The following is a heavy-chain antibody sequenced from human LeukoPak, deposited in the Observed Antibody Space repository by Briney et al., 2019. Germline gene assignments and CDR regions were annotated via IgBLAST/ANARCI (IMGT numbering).Heavy chain of an antibody. V-gene: IGHV3-30*18. CDR2: ISYDGSNK. J-gene: IGHJ4*02. D-gene: IGHD6-6*01. Sequence: PGGSLRLSCAASGFTFSSYGMHLVRQDPGKGLEWVAVISYDGSNKYYADSVKGRFTISRDNSKNTLYLQMNSLRAEDTAVYYCAKDRLEQLPGGYFDYWGQGTLVTVSS. CDR1: GFTFSSYG. CDR3: AKDRLEQLPGGYFDY.